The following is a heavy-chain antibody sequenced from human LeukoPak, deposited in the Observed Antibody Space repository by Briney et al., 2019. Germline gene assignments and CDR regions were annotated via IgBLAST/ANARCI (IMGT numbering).Heavy chain of an antibody. CDR1: GFTFSSYE. J-gene: IGHJ4*02. CDR2: ISSSGSTI. D-gene: IGHD3-22*01. Sequence: GSPRLSCAASGFTFSSYEMNWVCQAPGKGLEWVSYISSSGSTIYYADSVKGRFTISRDNAKNSLYLQMNSLRAEDTAVYYCARDYDSSGYYDPHWGQGTLVTVSS. CDR3: ARDYDSSGYYDPH. V-gene: IGHV3-48*03.